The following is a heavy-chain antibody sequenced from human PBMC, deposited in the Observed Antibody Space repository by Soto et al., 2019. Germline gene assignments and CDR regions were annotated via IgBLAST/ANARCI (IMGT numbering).Heavy chain of an antibody. D-gene: IGHD3-22*01. CDR2: IYYSGST. J-gene: IGHJ4*02. V-gene: IGHV4-61*01. Sequence: KPSETLSLTCTVSGGSVSSGSYYWSWIRQPPGKGLEWIGYIYYSGSTNYNPSLKSRVTISVDTSKNQFSLKLSSVTAADTAVYYCARVYYYDSSGYPIDYWGQGTLVTVSS. CDR1: GGSVSSGSYY. CDR3: ARVYYYDSSGYPIDY.